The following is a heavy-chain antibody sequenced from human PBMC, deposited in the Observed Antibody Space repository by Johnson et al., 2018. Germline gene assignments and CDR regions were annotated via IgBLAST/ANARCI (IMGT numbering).Heavy chain of an antibody. V-gene: IGHV3-30*18. CDR1: GFTFSNYG. Sequence: QVQLQESGGGVVQPGRSLRLSCAASGFTFSNYGMHWVSQAPGKGLEWLAVISYDGSHKYYADSVKGRFTVSRDKSRKTLYLQMNRLRVEETAVYYCAKGRPTVGYYDSRGFGPTYPDYWGQGTLLTVSA. CDR2: ISYDGSHK. J-gene: IGHJ4*02. CDR3: AKGRPTVGYYDSRGFGPTYPDY. D-gene: IGHD3-22*01.